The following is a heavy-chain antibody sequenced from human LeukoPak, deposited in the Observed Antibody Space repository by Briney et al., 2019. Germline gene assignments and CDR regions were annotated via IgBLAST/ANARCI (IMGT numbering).Heavy chain of an antibody. CDR1: GFTFDDYA. CDR3: AKDTRQQLVRSGLSWFDP. Sequence: GRSLRLFCAASGFTFDDYAMHWVRQAPGKGLEWVSGISWNSGSIGYADSVKGRFTISRDNAKNSLYLQMNSLRAEDTALYYCAKDTRQQLVRSGLSWFDPWGQGTLVTVSS. J-gene: IGHJ5*02. V-gene: IGHV3-9*01. D-gene: IGHD6-13*01. CDR2: ISWNSGSI.